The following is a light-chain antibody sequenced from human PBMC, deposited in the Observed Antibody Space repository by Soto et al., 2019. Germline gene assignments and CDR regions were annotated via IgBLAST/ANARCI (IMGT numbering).Light chain of an antibody. J-gene: IGLJ1*01. V-gene: IGLV2-23*01. CDR1: SSDVGTYNL. CDR3: CSYATGSTYI. CDR2: EGS. Sequence: QSALTQPASVSGSPGRSITISCTGTSSDVGTYNLVSWYQQHPGEAPKLIIYEGSKRPSGVSNRFSASRSGNTASLTISGLQAEDEADYYCCSYATGSTYIFGTGTKVTVL.